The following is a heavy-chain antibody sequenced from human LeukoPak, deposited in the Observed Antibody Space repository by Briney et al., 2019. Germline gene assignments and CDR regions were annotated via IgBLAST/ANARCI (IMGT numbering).Heavy chain of an antibody. CDR1: GGSISSGGYY. D-gene: IGHD3-10*01. V-gene: IGHV4-31*03. CDR2: IYYSGST. CDR3: ARSGGSGSSPLGY. Sequence: KPSQTLSLTCTVSGGSISSGGYYWSWIRQHPGKGLEWIGYIYYSGSTYYNPSLKSRVTISVDTSKNQFSLKLSSVTAADTAVYYCARSGGSGSSPLGYWGQGTLVTVSS. J-gene: IGHJ4*02.